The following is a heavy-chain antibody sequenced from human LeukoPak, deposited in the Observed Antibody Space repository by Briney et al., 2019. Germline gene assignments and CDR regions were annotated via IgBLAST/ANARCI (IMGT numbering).Heavy chain of an antibody. J-gene: IGHJ3*02. CDR3: ASSRLDLESDAFDI. V-gene: IGHV4-59*01. D-gene: IGHD3-16*01. CDR2: IYYSGST. Sequence: PSETLSLTCTVSGGSISSYYWSWIRQPPGKGLEWIGYIYYSGSTNYNPSLDSRVTISVDTSKNQFSLKLSSVTAADTAVYYCASSRLDLESDAFDIWGQGTMVTVSS. CDR1: GGSISSYY.